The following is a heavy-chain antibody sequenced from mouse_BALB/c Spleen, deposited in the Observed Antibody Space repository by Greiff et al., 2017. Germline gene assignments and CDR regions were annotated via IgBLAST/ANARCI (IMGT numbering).Heavy chain of an antibody. CDR3: ARHYRYPFYAMDY. D-gene: IGHD2-14*01. Sequence: EVKLVESGGGLVQPGGSRKLSCAASGFTFSSFGMHWVRQAPEKGLEWVAYISSGSSTIYYADTVKGRFTISRDNPKNTLFLQMTSLRSEDTAMYYCARHYRYPFYAMDYWGQGTSVTVSS. J-gene: IGHJ4*01. CDR2: ISSGSSTI. CDR1: GFTFSSFG. V-gene: IGHV5-17*02.